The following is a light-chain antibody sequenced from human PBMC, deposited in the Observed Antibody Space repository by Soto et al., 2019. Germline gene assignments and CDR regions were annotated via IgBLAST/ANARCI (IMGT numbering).Light chain of an antibody. V-gene: IGKV3-15*01. Sequence: DIVMTQSPAILSVSLGERATLSCLASQSISDNLAWYQPRSGQAPRLLIYGASTRATGVPARFSGGGSGTEFSPTISSPQSDDFASYYCQQYNSWPPLTFGGGTKVE. CDR2: GAS. CDR3: QQYNSWPPLT. CDR1: QSISDN. J-gene: IGKJ4*01.